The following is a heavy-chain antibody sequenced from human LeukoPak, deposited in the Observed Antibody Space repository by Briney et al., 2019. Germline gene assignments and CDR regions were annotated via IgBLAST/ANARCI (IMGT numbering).Heavy chain of an antibody. CDR3: ADRGEQQLVTGGY. CDR2: INHSGST. D-gene: IGHD6-13*01. V-gene: IGHV4-34*01. Sequence: SETLSLTCAVSGGSFSGYYWRWIRQPPGKGLEWIGEINHSGSTNYNPSLKSRVTISVDTSKNQFSLKLSSVTAADTAVYYCADRGEQQLVTGGYWGQGTLVTVSS. J-gene: IGHJ4*02. CDR1: GGSFSGYY.